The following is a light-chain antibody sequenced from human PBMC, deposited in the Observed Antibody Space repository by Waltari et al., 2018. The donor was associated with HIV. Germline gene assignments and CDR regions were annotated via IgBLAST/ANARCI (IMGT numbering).Light chain of an antibody. CDR1: SSDVGGYNY. J-gene: IGLJ3*02. CDR2: DVS. V-gene: IGLV2-14*04. CDR3: SSYTSTTTLGV. Sequence: SSDVGGYNYVSWYQQHPGKAPKLMIYDVSNRPSGVSNRFSGSKSGNTASLTISGLQAEDEADYYCSSYTSTTTLGVFGGGTKLTVL.